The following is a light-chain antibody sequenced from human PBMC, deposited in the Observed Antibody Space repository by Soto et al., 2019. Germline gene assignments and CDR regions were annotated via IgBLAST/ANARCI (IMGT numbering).Light chain of an antibody. Sequence: TRSAYSQSVALGGRRIITCRASQSISRYLAWYQQKPGQGPRLLIYGASSRATGTPDRFSGSGSGTDFTLTINRLEPEDLEPYYCHQYGSSAPRFGQGTKVDIK. V-gene: IGKV3-20*01. CDR3: HQYGSSAPR. J-gene: IGKJ1*01. CDR2: GAS. CDR1: QSISRY.